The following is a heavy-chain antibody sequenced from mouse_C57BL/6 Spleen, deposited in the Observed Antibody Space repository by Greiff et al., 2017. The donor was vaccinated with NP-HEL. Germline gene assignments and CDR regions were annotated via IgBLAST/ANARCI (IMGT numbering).Heavy chain of an antibody. CDR3: ARSSLYSSLDY. Sequence: EVMLVESGGGLVQPGGSLSLSCAASGFTFTDYYMSWVRQPPGKALEWLGFIRNKANGYTTEYSASVKGRFTISRDNSQSILYLQMNALRAEDSATYYCARSSLYSSLDYRGQGTTLTVSS. D-gene: IGHD2-12*01. CDR1: GFTFTDYY. V-gene: IGHV7-3*01. J-gene: IGHJ2*01. CDR2: IRNKANGYTT.